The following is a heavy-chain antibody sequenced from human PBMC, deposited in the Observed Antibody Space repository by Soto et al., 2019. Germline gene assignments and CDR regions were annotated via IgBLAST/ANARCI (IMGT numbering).Heavy chain of an antibody. V-gene: IGHV1-2*02. J-gene: IGHJ5*02. CDR2: INPNSGGT. CDR3: ARPYCSSTSCYLKWFDP. CDR1: GYTFTGYY. Sequence: GDSVKVSCTASGYTFTGYYMHWVRQAPGQGLEWMGWINPNSGGTNYAQKFQGRVTMTRDTSISTAYMELSRLRSDDTAVYYCARPYCSSTSCYLKWFDPWGQGTLVTVSS. D-gene: IGHD2-2*01.